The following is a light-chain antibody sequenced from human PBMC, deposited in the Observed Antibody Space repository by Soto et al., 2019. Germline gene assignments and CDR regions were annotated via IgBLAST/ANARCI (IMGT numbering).Light chain of an antibody. CDR2: KAS. CDR3: QQYNSYGT. Sequence: IQMTQSPSTLSASVWERVTITCRASQSISSWLAWYQQKPGKAPKLLIYKASSLESGVPSRFSGSGSGTEFTLTISSLQPDDFATYYCQQYNSYGTFGQGTKVDI. J-gene: IGKJ1*01. V-gene: IGKV1-5*03. CDR1: QSISSW.